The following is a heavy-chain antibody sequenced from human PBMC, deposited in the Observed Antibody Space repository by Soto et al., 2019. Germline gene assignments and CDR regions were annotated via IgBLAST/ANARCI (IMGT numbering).Heavy chain of an antibody. D-gene: IGHD5-12*01. CDR2: IYYSGST. Sequence: SETLSLTCTVSGGSISSSSYYWGWIRQPPGKGLEWIGSIYYSGSTYYNPPLKSRVTISVDTSKNQFSLMLSSVTAADTAVYYCARHPIELGVASSPEYAFDIWGQGTMVTVSS. V-gene: IGHV4-39*01. J-gene: IGHJ3*02. CDR3: ARHPIELGVASSPEYAFDI. CDR1: GGSISSSSYY.